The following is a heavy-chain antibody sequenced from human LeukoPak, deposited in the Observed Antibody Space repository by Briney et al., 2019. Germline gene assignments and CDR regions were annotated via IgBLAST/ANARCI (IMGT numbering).Heavy chain of an antibody. J-gene: IGHJ6*02. CDR1: GFTFSSYS. V-gene: IGHV3-21*01. CDR3: ARDGSTAMVYGMDV. D-gene: IGHD5-18*01. Sequence: PGGSLRLSCAASGFTFSSYSMNWVRQAPGKGLEWVSSISSSSSYMYYADSVKGRFTISRDNAKNSLYLQMNSLRAEDTAVYYCARDGSTAMVYGMDVWGQGTTVTVSS. CDR2: ISSSSSYM.